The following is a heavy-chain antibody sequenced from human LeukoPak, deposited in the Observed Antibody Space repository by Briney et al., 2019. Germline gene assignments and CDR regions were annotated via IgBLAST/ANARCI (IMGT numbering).Heavy chain of an antibody. CDR3: ARTARGYSYGPFDY. CDR2: ISSSGST. V-gene: IGHV4-61*02. Sequence: SETLSLTCTVSGDSISSGDYYWSWIRQPAGKGLEWIGRISSSGSTNYNPSLKSRVTISVDTSKNQFSLKLSSVTAADTAVYYCARTARGYSYGPFDYWGQGTLATVSS. J-gene: IGHJ4*02. CDR1: GDSISSGDYY. D-gene: IGHD5-18*01.